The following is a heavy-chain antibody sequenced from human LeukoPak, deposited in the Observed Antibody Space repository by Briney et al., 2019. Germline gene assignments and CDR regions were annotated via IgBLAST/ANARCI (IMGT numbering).Heavy chain of an antibody. V-gene: IGHV1-46*01. J-gene: IGHJ3*02. CDR3: AREGATGHLDAFDI. CDR2: INPSGGST. Sequence: ASVKVSCKASGYTFTSYYMHWARQAPGQGLEWMGIINPSGGSTIYAQKFQGRVTMTRDTSTSTVYMELSSLRSEDTAVYCCAREGATGHLDAFDIWGQGTMVTVSS. CDR1: GYTFTSYY. D-gene: IGHD1-26*01.